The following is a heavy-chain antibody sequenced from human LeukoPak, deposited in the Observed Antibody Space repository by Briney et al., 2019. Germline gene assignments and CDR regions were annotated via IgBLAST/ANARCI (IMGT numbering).Heavy chain of an antibody. CDR2: IYTSGST. CDR3: AREVVPGVISTARFDP. J-gene: IGHJ5*02. CDR1: GASISTYY. V-gene: IGHV4-4*07. Sequence: SETLSLTCTVSGASISTYYWCWIRQPAGEGLEWIGHIYTSGSTDYNPSLKSRVTISVDKSKNQLSLKLSSVTAADTAVYYCAREVVPGVISTARFDPWGQGTLVTVSS. D-gene: IGHD2-2*01.